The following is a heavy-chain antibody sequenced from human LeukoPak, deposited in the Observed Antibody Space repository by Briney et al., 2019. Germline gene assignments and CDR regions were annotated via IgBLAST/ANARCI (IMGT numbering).Heavy chain of an antibody. CDR3: ARSANQGGVWV. D-gene: IGHD3-16*01. CDR2: IYPGDSDT. V-gene: IGHV5-51*01. Sequence: GESLKISCKGSGYNFTSYWIAWVRQMPGKGLECMGIIYPGDSDTRYSPSFQGQVTISADKSISTVYLQWSSLKASDTAMYYCARSANQGGVWVWGQGTLVTVSS. J-gene: IGHJ4*02. CDR1: GYNFTSYW.